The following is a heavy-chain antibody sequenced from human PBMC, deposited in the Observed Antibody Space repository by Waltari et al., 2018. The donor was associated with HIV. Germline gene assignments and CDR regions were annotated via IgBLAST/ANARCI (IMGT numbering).Heavy chain of an antibody. CDR3: ARTTIFGVDTYYFDY. J-gene: IGHJ4*02. Sequence: QVQLVQSGAEVKKPGASVKVSCTASGYTFSRYAITWVRQAPGQGLKWLGWISSFSGNTKYAREVQGRATMTTDTSTNTAYMELESLTSDDTAIFYCARTTIFGVDTYYFDYWGQGTLVTVSS. D-gene: IGHD3-3*01. CDR2: ISSFSGNT. V-gene: IGHV1-18*01. CDR1: GYTFSRYA.